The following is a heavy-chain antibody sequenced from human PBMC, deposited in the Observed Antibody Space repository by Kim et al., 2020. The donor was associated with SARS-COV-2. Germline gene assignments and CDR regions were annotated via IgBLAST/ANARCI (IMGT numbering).Heavy chain of an antibody. CDR3: ARYDSSGYTVDYFDY. D-gene: IGHD3-22*01. CDR1: GFTFSSYA. J-gene: IGHJ4*02. CDR2: ISYDGSNK. Sequence: GGSLRLSCAASGFTFSSYAMHWVRQAPGKGLEWVAVISYDGSNKYYADSVKGRFTISRDNSKNTLYLQMNSLRAEDTAVYYCARYDSSGYTVDYFDYWGQGTLVTVSS. V-gene: IGHV3-30*04.